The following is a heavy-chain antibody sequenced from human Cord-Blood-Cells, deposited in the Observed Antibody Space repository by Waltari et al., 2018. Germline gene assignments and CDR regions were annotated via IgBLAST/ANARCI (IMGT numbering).Heavy chain of an antibody. CDR1: GYSFTSYW. CDR2: SKPGDAGT. V-gene: IGHV5-51*01. J-gene: IGHJ3*02. Sequence: EVQLVQSGAEVKKPGESLKISCKGSGYSFTSYWIGWVRQMPGKGLEWMGISKPGDAGTRDSPSFQGKVTISADKSISTAYLQWSSLKASDTAMYYCARPRPRNYDILTGAFDIWGQGTMVTVSS. D-gene: IGHD3-9*01. CDR3: ARPRPRNYDILTGAFDI.